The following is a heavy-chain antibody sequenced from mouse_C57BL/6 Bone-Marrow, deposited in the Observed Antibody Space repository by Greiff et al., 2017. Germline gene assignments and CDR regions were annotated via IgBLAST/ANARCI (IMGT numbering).Heavy chain of an antibody. CDR3: ASSGYLWGFAY. CDR1: GYTFTGYW. J-gene: IGHJ3*01. Sequence: QVQLQQSGAELMKPGASVKLSCKATGYTFTGYWIEWVKQRPGHGLEWIGEILPGSGSTNYNAKFKGKATFTADTSSNTAYMQLSSLTTEDSAIYYWASSGYLWGFAYWGQGTLVTVSA. CDR2: ILPGSGST. V-gene: IGHV1-9*01. D-gene: IGHD3-1*01.